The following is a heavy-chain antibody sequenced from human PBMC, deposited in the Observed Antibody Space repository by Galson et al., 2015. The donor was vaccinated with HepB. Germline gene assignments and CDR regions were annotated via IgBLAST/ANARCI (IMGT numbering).Heavy chain of an antibody. V-gene: IGHV3-21*01. CDR1: KFTFSSYA. Sequence: SLRLSCAASKFTFSSYAMNWVRQAPGKGLEWVSSISRSSDYIYYADSVKGRFTISRDNAKNSLYLQMNSLRAEDTAVYYCAREGSSESVGGDWFDPWGQGTLVTVSS. CDR2: ISRSSDYI. CDR3: AREGSSESVGGDWFDP. J-gene: IGHJ5*02. D-gene: IGHD6-13*01.